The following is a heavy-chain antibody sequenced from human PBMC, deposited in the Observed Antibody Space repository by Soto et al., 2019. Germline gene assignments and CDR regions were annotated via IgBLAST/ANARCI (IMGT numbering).Heavy chain of an antibody. V-gene: IGHV3-7*01. CDR3: ARDRAQHDYRTDYFDY. Sequence: GGSLRLSCAASGFTFSSYWMSWVRQAPGKGLEWVANIKQDGSEKYYVDSVKGRFTISRDNAKNSLYLQMNSLRAEDTAVYYCARDRAQHDYRTDYFDYWGQGALVTVSS. CDR1: GFTFSSYW. J-gene: IGHJ4*02. CDR2: IKQDGSEK. D-gene: IGHD4-4*01.